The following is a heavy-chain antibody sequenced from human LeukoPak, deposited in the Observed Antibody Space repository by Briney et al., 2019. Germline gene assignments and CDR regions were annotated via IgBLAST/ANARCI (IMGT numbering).Heavy chain of an antibody. J-gene: IGHJ4*02. D-gene: IGHD3-10*01. CDR3: ARGEERGSGTVHFDY. CDR2: IYHGGST. CDR1: GGSISNNNW. Sequence: SETLSLTCAVSGGSISNNNWWSWVRQPPGMGLEWIGEIYHGGSTNYNPSLKSRVTMSVDRSKNQFSLKLSSVTAADTAVYYRARGEERGSGTVHFDYWGQGTLVTVSS. V-gene: IGHV4-4*02.